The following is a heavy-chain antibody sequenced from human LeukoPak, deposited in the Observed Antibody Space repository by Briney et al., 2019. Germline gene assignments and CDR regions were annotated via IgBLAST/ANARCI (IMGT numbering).Heavy chain of an antibody. Sequence: SETLSLTCTVSGGSISSYYWSWIRQPAGKGLEWIGRVYTSGSTNYNPSLKSRVTMSVDTSKNQFSLKLSSVTAADTAVYYCAIDPGLMIGELFSWFDPWGQGTLVSVSS. CDR1: GGSISSYY. V-gene: IGHV4-4*07. D-gene: IGHD3-10*02. CDR2: VYTSGST. CDR3: AIDPGLMIGELFSWFDP. J-gene: IGHJ5*02.